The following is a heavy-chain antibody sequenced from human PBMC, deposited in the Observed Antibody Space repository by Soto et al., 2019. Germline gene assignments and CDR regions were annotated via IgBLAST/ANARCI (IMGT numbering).Heavy chain of an antibody. CDR2: ISIGGRTI. J-gene: IGHJ3*01. CDR3: ARDVSGRFYVSGINDDAYDL. Sequence: GGSLRLSCAASGFTFSSYEMNWVRQAPGKGLEWVAYISIGGRTIYYADSVKGRFTISRDDAKSSLYLQMNSLRAGDTAVYYCARDVSGRFYVSGINDDAYDLWGQGTLVTVSS. V-gene: IGHV3-48*03. D-gene: IGHD1-26*01. CDR1: GFTFSSYE.